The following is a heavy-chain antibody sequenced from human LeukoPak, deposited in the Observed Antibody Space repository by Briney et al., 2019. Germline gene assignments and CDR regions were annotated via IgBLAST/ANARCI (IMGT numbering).Heavy chain of an antibody. CDR3: ARGRLYSSSWYLGHYYYGMDV. D-gene: IGHD6-13*01. CDR2: VYYSGNT. Sequence: PSETLSLTCSVSGESISSGRHYWGWLRQTPGKGLEWIGSVYYSGNTFHNPSLKSRVTTSVDTSKNQVSLRVNFVTAADTAVYYCARGRLYSSSWYLGHYYYGMDVWGQGTTVTVSS. J-gene: IGHJ6*02. V-gene: IGHV4-39*01. CDR1: GESISSGRHY.